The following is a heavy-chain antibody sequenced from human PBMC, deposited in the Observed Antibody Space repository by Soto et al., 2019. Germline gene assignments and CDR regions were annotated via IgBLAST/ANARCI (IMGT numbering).Heavy chain of an antibody. CDR1: GYTFTSYA. Sequence: GASVKVSCKASGYTFTSYAISWVRQAPGQGLEWMGWISAYNGNTNYAQKLQGKVTMTTDTSTSTAYMELRSLRSDDTAVYYCAREHYGSGSYEGFYYYYGMDVWGQGTTVTVSS. D-gene: IGHD3-10*01. CDR2: ISAYNGNT. V-gene: IGHV1-18*01. CDR3: AREHYGSGSYEGFYYYYGMDV. J-gene: IGHJ6*02.